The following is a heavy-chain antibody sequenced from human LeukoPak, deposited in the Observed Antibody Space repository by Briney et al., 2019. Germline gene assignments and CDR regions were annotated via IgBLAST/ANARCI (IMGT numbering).Heavy chain of an antibody. CDR3: ARVYTAMAADY. V-gene: IGHV4-61*02. Sequence: SETLSLTCSVSGGSISSSNYYWSWIRQPAGKGLEWIGRIYTSESTNYNPSLKSRVTISVDTSKNQFSLKLSSVTAADTAVYYCARVYTAMAADYWGQGTLVTVSS. CDR1: GGSISSSNYY. D-gene: IGHD5-18*01. J-gene: IGHJ4*02. CDR2: IYTSEST.